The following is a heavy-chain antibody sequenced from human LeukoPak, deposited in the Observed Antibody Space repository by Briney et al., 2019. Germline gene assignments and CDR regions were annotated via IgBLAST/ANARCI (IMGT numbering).Heavy chain of an antibody. CDR2: ISSSSSYI. V-gene: IGHV3-21*01. J-gene: IGHJ4*02. CDR3: ARSSDYRDYEDFDY. D-gene: IGHD4-17*01. Sequence: GGSLRLSCAASGFTFSSYSMNWVRQAPGKGLEWVSSISSSSSYIYYADSVKGRFTISRDNAKNSLYLQMSSLRAEDTAVYYCARSSDYRDYEDFDYWGQGTLVTVSS. CDR1: GFTFSSYS.